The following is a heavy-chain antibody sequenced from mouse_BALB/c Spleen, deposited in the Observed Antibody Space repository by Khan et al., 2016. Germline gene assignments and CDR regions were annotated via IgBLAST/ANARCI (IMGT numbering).Heavy chain of an antibody. Sequence: QVQLKESGPQLVRPGASVKISCKASGYSFTSYWMHWVKQRPGQGLEWIGMIDPSDSETRLNQKFKDKATLTVDKSSSTAYMQLSSPTSEDSAVYYCASQYGNFYYYAIDYWGQGTSVTVSS. CDR3: ASQYGNFYYYAIDY. CDR1: GYSFTSYW. CDR2: IDPSDSET. D-gene: IGHD2-1*01. V-gene: IGHV1S126*01. J-gene: IGHJ4*01.